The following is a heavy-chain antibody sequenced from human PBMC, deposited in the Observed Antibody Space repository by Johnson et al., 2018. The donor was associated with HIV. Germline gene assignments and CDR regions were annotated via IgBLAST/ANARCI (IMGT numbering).Heavy chain of an antibody. V-gene: IGHV3-9*01. Sequence: VQLVESGGGVIRPGGSLRLSCAASGFTFDDYAMHWVRQAPGKGLEWVSGLSWNSGSIGYADSVKGRFTISRDNAKNSLYLQMNSLRAEDTALYYCAKGHSGSDAFDIWGQGTMVTVSS. CDR3: AKGHSGSDAFDI. CDR1: GFTFDDYA. CDR2: LSWNSGSI. D-gene: IGHD3-22*01. J-gene: IGHJ3*02.